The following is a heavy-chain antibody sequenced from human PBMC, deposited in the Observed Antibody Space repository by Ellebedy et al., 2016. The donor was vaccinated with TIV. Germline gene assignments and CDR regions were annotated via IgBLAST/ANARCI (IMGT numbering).Heavy chain of an antibody. V-gene: IGHV4-34*01. CDR2: IYHSGSS. CDR1: GGSFSGYY. D-gene: IGHD3-10*01. Sequence: SETLSLXXAVYGGSFSGYYWSWVRQPPGKGLEWIGYIYHSGSSYYNPSLNSRVTMSVDRSKNQFSLKLTSVTAADTAVYYCARDNYGSLDYWGQGILVPVSS. CDR3: ARDNYGSLDY. J-gene: IGHJ4*02.